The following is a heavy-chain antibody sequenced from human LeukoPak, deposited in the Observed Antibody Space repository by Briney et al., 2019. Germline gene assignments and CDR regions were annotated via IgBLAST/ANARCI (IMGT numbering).Heavy chain of an antibody. D-gene: IGHD2-21*02. Sequence: PSETLSLTCTVSGGSISNYYWSWIRQPAGKGLEWIGRISASGNTNYNPSLKSRVTMSVDTSMNLFALKLSSVTAADTAVYYCARQGVATAIGYWGQGTLVTVSS. CDR3: ARQGVATAIGY. CDR2: ISASGNT. CDR1: GGSISNYY. J-gene: IGHJ4*02. V-gene: IGHV4-4*07.